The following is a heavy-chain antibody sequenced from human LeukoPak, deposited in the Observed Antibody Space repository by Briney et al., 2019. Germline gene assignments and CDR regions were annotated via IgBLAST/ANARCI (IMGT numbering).Heavy chain of an antibody. CDR1: GSSFTTYW. V-gene: IGHV5-51*01. CDR3: ARHDQAAAGSGPEKVDAFDI. Sequence: HGASLKICCTGSGSSFTTYWIGWVRQTPGKGLEWVGIIYPGDSDTRYSQSFQGQVTISVDKSISTAYLQWSRLKASDTAMYYCARHDQAAAGSGPEKVDAFDIWGQGTMVTVSS. D-gene: IGHD6-13*01. CDR2: IYPGDSDT. J-gene: IGHJ3*02.